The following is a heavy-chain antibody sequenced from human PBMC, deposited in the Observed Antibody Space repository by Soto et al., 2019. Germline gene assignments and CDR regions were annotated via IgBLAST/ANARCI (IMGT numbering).Heavy chain of an antibody. CDR3: ARDWFGSTVTTDY. Sequence: ASVKVSCKASGYTFTGYYMHWVRQAPGQGLEWMGWINPNSGGTNYAQKFQGRVTMTRDTSISTAYMELSRLRSDDTAVYYCARDWFGSTVTTDYWGQGTLVTVSS. D-gene: IGHD4-17*01. CDR2: INPNSGGT. CDR1: GYTFTGYY. J-gene: IGHJ4*02. V-gene: IGHV1-2*02.